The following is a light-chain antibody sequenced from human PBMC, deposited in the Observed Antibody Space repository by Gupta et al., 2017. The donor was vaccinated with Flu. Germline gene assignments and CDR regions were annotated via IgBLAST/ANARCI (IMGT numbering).Light chain of an antibody. CDR1: TLARKY. Sequence: SGETLARKYAFWYQQRSGQAPVLVIYEDTKRPTVIPERFSASTSGTTTTLTITGAQVDDEADYYCYSTDSSGNGVFGGGTRLTV. V-gene: IGLV3-10*01. CDR3: YSTDSSGNGV. CDR2: EDT. J-gene: IGLJ2*01.